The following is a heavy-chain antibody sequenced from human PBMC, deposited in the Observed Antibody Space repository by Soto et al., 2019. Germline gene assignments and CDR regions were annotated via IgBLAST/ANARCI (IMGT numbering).Heavy chain of an antibody. V-gene: IGHV4-31*03. Sequence: QVQLQESGPGLVKPSQTLSLTCTVSGGSISSGGYYWSWIRQHPGKGLEWIGYIYYSGSTYYNPSLKGRVTISVDTSKNQFSLKLSSVTAADTAVYYCARVGLGYCSSTSCQHFDYWGQGTLVTVSS. CDR1: GGSISSGGYY. CDR2: IYYSGST. J-gene: IGHJ4*02. D-gene: IGHD2-2*01. CDR3: ARVGLGYCSSTSCQHFDY.